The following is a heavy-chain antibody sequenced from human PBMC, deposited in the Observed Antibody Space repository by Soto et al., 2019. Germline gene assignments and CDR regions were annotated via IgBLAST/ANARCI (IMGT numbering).Heavy chain of an antibody. Sequence: PVGSLSLSCAASGFTFSDYYMSWIRQAPGKGLEWVSAISGSGGSTYYADSVKGRFTISRDNSKNTLYLQMNSLRAEDTAVYYCAKDHRGDYDGWFDPWGQGTLVTVS. J-gene: IGHJ5*02. CDR2: ISGSGGST. V-gene: IGHV3-23*01. CDR3: AKDHRGDYDGWFDP. D-gene: IGHD4-17*01. CDR1: GFTFSDYY.